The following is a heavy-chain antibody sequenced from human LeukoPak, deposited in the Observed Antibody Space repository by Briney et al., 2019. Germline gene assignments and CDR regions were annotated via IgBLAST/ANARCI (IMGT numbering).Heavy chain of an antibody. D-gene: IGHD3-22*01. CDR1: GLTVSSNY. V-gene: IGHV3-20*04. J-gene: IGHJ4*02. Sequence: GGYLRLSCEASGLTVSSNYISWVRQAPGKGLEWVSGINWNGGSTGYADSVKGRFTISRDNAKNSLYLQMNSLRAEDTALYYCARVMSYYYDSSGYNTMGFDYWGQGTLVTVSS. CDR2: INWNGGST. CDR3: ARVMSYYYDSSGYNTMGFDY.